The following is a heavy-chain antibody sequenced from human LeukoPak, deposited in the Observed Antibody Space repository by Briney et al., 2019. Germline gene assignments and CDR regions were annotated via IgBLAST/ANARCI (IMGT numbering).Heavy chain of an antibody. Sequence: SETLSLTCAVSGYSITRGFSWGWIRQPPGKGLEWIGTIPLSGTTDYKSTLESRLTISMDTSKNLFSLRLTSVTAADTAVYYCAREGAVPGIDPWGQGTLVTVSS. CDR2: IPLSGTT. D-gene: IGHD3-16*01. CDR3: AREGAVPGIDP. CDR1: GYSITRGFS. V-gene: IGHV4-38-2*02. J-gene: IGHJ5*02.